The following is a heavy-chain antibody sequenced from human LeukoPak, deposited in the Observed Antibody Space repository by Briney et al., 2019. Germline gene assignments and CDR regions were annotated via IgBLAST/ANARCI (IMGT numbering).Heavy chain of an antibody. D-gene: IGHD3-22*01. CDR1: GGSISSYY. Sequence: SVTLSLTCTVSGGSISSYYGSWIRQPPGEGREWLVHIYYSGSTNYNPSLKSRVTISVDTSKNPFSLKLSSVTAADTAVYYCARVQIYDSSGYYPFDYWGQGTLVTVSS. J-gene: IGHJ4*02. CDR3: ARVQIYDSSGYYPFDY. V-gene: IGHV4-59*01. CDR2: IYYSGST.